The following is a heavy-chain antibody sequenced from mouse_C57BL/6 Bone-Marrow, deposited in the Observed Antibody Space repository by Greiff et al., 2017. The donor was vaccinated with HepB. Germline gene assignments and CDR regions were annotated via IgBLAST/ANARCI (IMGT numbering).Heavy chain of an antibody. CDR2: ITHSGET. Sequence: QVQLQQSGPGLVKPSQSLFLTCSITGFPITSGYYWIWIRQSPGKPLEWMGYITHSGETFYNPSLQSPISITRETSKNQFFLQLNSVTTEDTAMYYCAGASDYYGPPWYFDVWGTGTTVTVSS. V-gene: IGHV12-3*01. CDR1: GFPITSGYY. J-gene: IGHJ1*03. CDR3: AGASDYYGPPWYFDV. D-gene: IGHD1-1*01.